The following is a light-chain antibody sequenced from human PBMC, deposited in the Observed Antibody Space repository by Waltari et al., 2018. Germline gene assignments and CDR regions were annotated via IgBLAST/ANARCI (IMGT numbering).Light chain of an antibody. V-gene: IGLV2-23*02. CDR3: CSHAGSSIYV. CDR1: SSDVGSYNL. CDR2: EVT. Sequence: QSALTQPASLSGSPGQSITISCTGTSSDVGSYNLVSWYQQHPGKAPKLMIYEVTERPSGVSNRFSGSKSDNTASLTISGLQAEDEADYYCCSHAGSSIYVFGTGTKVTIL. J-gene: IGLJ1*01.